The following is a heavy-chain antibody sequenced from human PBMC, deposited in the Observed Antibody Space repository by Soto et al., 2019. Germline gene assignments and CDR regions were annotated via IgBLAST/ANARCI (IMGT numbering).Heavy chain of an antibody. CDR3: ATSLRAPNLVNYGSGSYGGFDP. J-gene: IGHJ5*02. D-gene: IGHD3-10*01. CDR2: IIPIFGIA. Sequence: ASVKVSCKASGGTFSSYAISWVRQAPGQGLEWMGGIIPIFGIANYAQKFQGRVTITADKSTSKAYMELSSLRSEDTAVYYCATSLRAPNLVNYGSGSYGGFDPWGQGTLVTVSS. V-gene: IGHV1-69*10. CDR1: GGTFSSYA.